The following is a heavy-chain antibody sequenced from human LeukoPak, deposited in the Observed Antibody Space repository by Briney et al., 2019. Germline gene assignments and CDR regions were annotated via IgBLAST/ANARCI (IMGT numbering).Heavy chain of an antibody. J-gene: IGHJ4*02. D-gene: IGHD1-1*01. CDR1: GYTFTSYG. CDR2: ISAYNGNT. V-gene: IGHV1-18*01. CDR3: ARDSQLEPEYYFDY. Sequence: GASVKVSCKASGYTFTSYGISWVRQAPGQGLEWMGWISAYNGNTNYAQKLQGRVTMTTDTSTSTAYMELRSLRSDDTAVYYCARDSQLEPEYYFDYWGQGTLVTVSS.